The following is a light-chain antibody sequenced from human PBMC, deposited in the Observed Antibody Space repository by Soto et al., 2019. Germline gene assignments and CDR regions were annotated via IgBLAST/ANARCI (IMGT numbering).Light chain of an antibody. V-gene: IGLV2-14*01. J-gene: IGLJ2*01. CDR3: SSYTSSSTLV. CDR2: DVS. CDR1: SSDVGGYNY. Sequence: QSVLTQPASVSGSPGQSITISCTGTSSDVGGYNYVSWYQQHPGKAPNLMIYDVSNRTSGVSNRFSGSKSGNAASLTISGLQAEDEADYYCSSYTSSSTLVFGGGTKLTVL.